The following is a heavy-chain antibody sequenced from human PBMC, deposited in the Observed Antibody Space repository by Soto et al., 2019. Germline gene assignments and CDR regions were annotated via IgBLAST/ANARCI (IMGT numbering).Heavy chain of an antibody. CDR2: LKSRGGGGTT. Sequence: GGSLRLSCAVSGLTVYNGWVNWVRQAPGKGLEWVGRLKSRGGGGTTDYAEPVRGRFTISRDDSKNTAYLQMHSLKTEDTAVYYCTLDVPHWLPQVDYWGQGVLVTSPQ. V-gene: IGHV3-15*07. D-gene: IGHD3-10*02. J-gene: IGHJ4*02. CDR1: GLTVYNGW. CDR3: TLDVPHWLPQVDY.